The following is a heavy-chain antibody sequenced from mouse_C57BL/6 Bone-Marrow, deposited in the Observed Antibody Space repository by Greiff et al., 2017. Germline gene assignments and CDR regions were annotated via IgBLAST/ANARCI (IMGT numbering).Heavy chain of an antibody. Sequence: QVQLKQPGAELVLPGASVKLSCKASGYTFTSYWMHWVKQRPGQGLEWIGEIDPTDSYYNSNQKFKGKARLTVAKSSSTAYMQLSSQTSEDSAVYYCARAYDNYRYYFDYWGQGTTLTVSS. CDR1: GYTFTSYW. CDR2: IDPTDSYY. V-gene: IGHV1-69*01. J-gene: IGHJ2*01. D-gene: IGHD2-1*01. CDR3: ARAYDNYRYYFDY.